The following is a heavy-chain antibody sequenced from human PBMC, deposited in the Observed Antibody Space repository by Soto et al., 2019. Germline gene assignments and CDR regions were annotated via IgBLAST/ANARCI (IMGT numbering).Heavy chain of an antibody. CDR2: IIPIFGTA. J-gene: IGHJ6*02. Sequence: QVQLVQSGAEVKKPGSSVKVSCKASGGTFSSYAISWVRQAPGQGLEWMGGIIPIFGTANYAQKFQGRVTSTADESTSTAYMELSSLRSEDTAVYYCARPIVVVPAATSYYYYGMDVWGQGTTVTVSS. CDR3: ARPIVVVPAATSYYYYGMDV. V-gene: IGHV1-69*01. CDR1: GGTFSSYA. D-gene: IGHD2-2*01.